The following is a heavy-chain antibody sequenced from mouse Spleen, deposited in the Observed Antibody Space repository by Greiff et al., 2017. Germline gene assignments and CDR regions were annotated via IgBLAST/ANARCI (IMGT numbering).Heavy chain of an antibody. CDR1: GYTFTGYW. D-gene: IGHD1-1*01. V-gene: IGHV1-9*01. CDR2: ILPGSGST. J-gene: IGHJ2*01. Sequence: VKLMESGAELMKPGASVKLSCKATGYTFTGYWIEWVKQRPGHGLEWIGEILPGSGSTNYNEKFKGKATFTADTSSNTAYMQLSSLTTEDSAIYYCAIPSRYGSSEHYFDYWGQGTTLTVSS. CDR3: AIPSRYGSSEHYFDY.